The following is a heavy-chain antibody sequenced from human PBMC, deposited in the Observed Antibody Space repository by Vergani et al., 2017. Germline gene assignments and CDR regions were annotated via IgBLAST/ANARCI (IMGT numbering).Heavy chain of an antibody. CDR1: GFTFSDYY. CDR2: ISSSSSTI. D-gene: IGHD3-22*01. V-gene: IGHV3-11*01. J-gene: IGHJ3*02. Sequence: QVQLVESGGGLVKPGGSLRLSCAASGFTFSDYYMSWIRQAPGKGLEWVSYISSSSSTIYYADSVKGRFTISRDNAKNSLYLQMNSLRAEDTAVYYCATDFPAGGLVVITTDSFDIWGQGTMVTVSA. CDR3: ATDFPAGGLVVITTDSFDI.